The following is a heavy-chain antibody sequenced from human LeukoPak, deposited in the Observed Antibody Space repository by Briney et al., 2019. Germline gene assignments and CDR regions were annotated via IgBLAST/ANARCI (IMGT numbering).Heavy chain of an antibody. D-gene: IGHD6-13*01. V-gene: IGHV4-59*01. CDR3: AREGGSSSWSNEYYHYYGMDV. CDR1: GGSISSYY. Sequence: SETLSLTCTVSGGSISSYYWSWIRQPPGKGLEWIGYIYYSGSTNYNPSLKSRVTISVDTSKNQFSLKLSSVTAADTAVYYCAREGGSSSWSNEYYHYYGMDVWGQGTTVTVSS. J-gene: IGHJ6*02. CDR2: IYYSGST.